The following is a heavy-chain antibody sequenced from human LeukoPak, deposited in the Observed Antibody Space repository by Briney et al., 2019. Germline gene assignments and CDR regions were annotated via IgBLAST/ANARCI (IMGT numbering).Heavy chain of an antibody. V-gene: IGHV4-59*01. Sequence: SETLSLTCTVSGGSINSYYWSWIRQPPGKGLEWIGSIYYSGSTNYNPSLKSRVTISVDTSKNQFSLKLSSVTAADTAVYYCARGRVGGNYWGQGTLVIVSS. CDR3: ARGRVGGNY. J-gene: IGHJ4*02. CDR1: GGSINSYY. D-gene: IGHD1-26*01. CDR2: IYYSGST.